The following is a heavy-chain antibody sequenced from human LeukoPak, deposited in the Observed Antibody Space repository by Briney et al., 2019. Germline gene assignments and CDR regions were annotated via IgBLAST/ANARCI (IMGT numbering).Heavy chain of an antibody. CDR2: GSNSGDYI. D-gene: IGHD2-8*01. CDR3: ARALMGYFFDY. V-gene: IGHV3-21*01. Sequence: GGSLRLSCAASGFSFSSYRMNWVRQAPGKGLEWGSSGSNSGDYIHYADSVKGRFTISRDNSKKRPHLQMNSLRAGDTAVYYCARALMGYFFDYWGQGTLVTVSS. J-gene: IGHJ4*02. CDR1: GFSFSSYR.